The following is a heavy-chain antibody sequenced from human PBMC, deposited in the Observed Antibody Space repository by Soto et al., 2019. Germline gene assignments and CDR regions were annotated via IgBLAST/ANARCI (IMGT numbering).Heavy chain of an antibody. CDR1: GFTFSSYA. CDR3: SLSDRYYGMDV. Sequence: EVQLLESGGGLVQPGGSLRLSCAASGFTFSSYAMSWVRQAPGKGLEWVSSISTSGGSTYYAESVKGRFTISRDNSNNTLYLPMNSLRAEDTAVYYCSLSDRYYGMDVWGLGTTVTVSS. CDR2: ISTSGGST. J-gene: IGHJ6*02. V-gene: IGHV3-23*01.